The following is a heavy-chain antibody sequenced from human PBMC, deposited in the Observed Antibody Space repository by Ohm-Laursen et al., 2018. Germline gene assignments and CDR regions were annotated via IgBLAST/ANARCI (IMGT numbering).Heavy chain of an antibody. D-gene: IGHD5-18*01. CDR2: ISSSSSYI. Sequence: SLRLSCAASGFTFSSYSMNWVRQAPGKGLEWVSSISSSSSYIYYADSVKGRFTISRDNAKNSLYLQMNSLRAEDTAVYYCARGGYSYGPFDYWGQRTLVTVSS. V-gene: IGHV3-21*01. CDR1: GFTFSSYS. J-gene: IGHJ4*02. CDR3: ARGGYSYGPFDY.